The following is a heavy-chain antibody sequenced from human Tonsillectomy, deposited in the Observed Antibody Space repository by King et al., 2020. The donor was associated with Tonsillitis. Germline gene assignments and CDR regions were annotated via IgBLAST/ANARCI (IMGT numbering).Heavy chain of an antibody. CDR1: GYTFTSYG. CDR2: ISAYNGNT. J-gene: IGHJ4*02. Sequence: QLVQSGAEVKKPGASVKVSCKASGYTFTSYGISWVRQAPGQGLEWMGWISAYNGNTNNAQKRQVRVTMTTDTATSTAYMELRSLRSDDTAVYYCARDADMYSSSTHFDYWGQGTLVTVSS. V-gene: IGHV1-18*01. CDR3: ARDADMYSSSTHFDY. D-gene: IGHD6-6*01.